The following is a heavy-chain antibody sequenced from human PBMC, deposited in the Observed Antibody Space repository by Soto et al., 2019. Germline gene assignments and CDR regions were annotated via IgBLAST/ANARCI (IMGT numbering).Heavy chain of an antibody. D-gene: IGHD2-21*01. CDR2: ISGGGGRT. Sequence: PGGSLRLSCVVSDLGLKIYGMSWVRQAPGKGLEWVSVISGGGGRTDYADSVKGRFTISRDISKNTVFLQMNSLIAEDTAVYYCAKDRDSRGMDVWGQGTTVTVSS. J-gene: IGHJ6*02. V-gene: IGHV3-23*01. CDR3: AKDRDSRGMDV. CDR1: DLGLKIYG.